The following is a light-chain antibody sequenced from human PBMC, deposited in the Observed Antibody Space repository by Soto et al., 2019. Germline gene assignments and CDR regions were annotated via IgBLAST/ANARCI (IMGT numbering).Light chain of an antibody. CDR3: QQYGSSPQT. CDR2: AAS. V-gene: IGKV3-20*01. J-gene: IGKJ1*01. Sequence: EVVMKQSPATLSVSPGERATLSCRASQSVSSSLAWYQQKPGQAPRLLIYAASSRATGIPDRFSGSGSGTDFTLTISRLEPEDFAVYYCQQYGSSPQTFGQGTKVDIK. CDR1: QSVSSS.